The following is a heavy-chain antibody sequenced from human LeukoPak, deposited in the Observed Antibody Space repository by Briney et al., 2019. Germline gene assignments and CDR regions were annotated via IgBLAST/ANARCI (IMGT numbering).Heavy chain of an antibody. CDR2: ISSSGSTI. CDR1: GFIFSSFE. Sequence: PGGSLRLSCVASGFIFSSFEMNWVRQAPGKGLEWVSYISSSGSTIYYADSVKGRFTVSRDNAKISLYLQMNSLRAEDTAVYYCARGGYSSSWYRVNAFDIRGQGTMVTVSS. J-gene: IGHJ3*02. V-gene: IGHV3-48*03. CDR3: ARGGYSSSWYRVNAFDI. D-gene: IGHD6-13*01.